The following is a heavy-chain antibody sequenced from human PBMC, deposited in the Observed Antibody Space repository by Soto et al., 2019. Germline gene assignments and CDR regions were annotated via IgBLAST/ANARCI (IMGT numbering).Heavy chain of an antibody. Sequence: GGSLRLSCAASGFTFSSYEMNWVRQAPGKGLEWVSYISSSGSTIYYADSVKGRFTISRDNAKNSLYLQMNSLRAEDTAVYYCARDRDDHYYYYGMDVWGQGTTVTVSS. CDR3: ARDRDDHYYYYGMDV. D-gene: IGHD1-1*01. CDR1: GFTFSSYE. J-gene: IGHJ6*02. CDR2: ISSSGSTI. V-gene: IGHV3-48*03.